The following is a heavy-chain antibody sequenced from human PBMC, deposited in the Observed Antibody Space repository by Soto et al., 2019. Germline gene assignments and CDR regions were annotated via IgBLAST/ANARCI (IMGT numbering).Heavy chain of an antibody. D-gene: IGHD1-26*01. V-gene: IGHV4-30-4*01. Sequence: PSETLSLTCTVSGGSISSGEYYWSWIRQPPGKGLEWMGYIYYSGNTYYNPSLRSRVAMSVDTSKNQFSLKLSSLTAADTAVYYCAGLVGPDTILYLDYWGKGTLVT. CDR1: GGSISSGEYY. CDR3: AGLVGPDTILYLDY. J-gene: IGHJ4*02. CDR2: IYYSGNT.